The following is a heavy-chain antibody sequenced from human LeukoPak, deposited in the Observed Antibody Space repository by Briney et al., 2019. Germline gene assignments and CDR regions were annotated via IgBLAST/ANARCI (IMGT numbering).Heavy chain of an antibody. V-gene: IGHV4-39*07. CDR1: GGSISSSSYY. CDR3: ARDSGGSGYLWFDP. J-gene: IGHJ5*02. D-gene: IGHD3-3*01. Sequence: SETLSLTCTVSGGSISSSSYYWGWIRQPPGKGLEWIGSIYYSGSTYYNPSLKSRVTISVDTSKNQFSLKLSSVTAADTAVYYCARDSGGSGYLWFDPWGQGTLVTVSS. CDR2: IYYSGST.